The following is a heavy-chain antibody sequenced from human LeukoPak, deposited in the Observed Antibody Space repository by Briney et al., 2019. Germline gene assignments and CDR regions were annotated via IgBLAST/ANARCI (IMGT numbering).Heavy chain of an antibody. CDR1: GYTFTSYD. CDR3: ARDYGGSSGWFDP. V-gene: IGHV1-8*01. Sequence: ASVKVSCKASGYTFTSYDINWVRQATGQGLEWMGWMSPNSDNTGYAQKFQGRVTFTRDTSISTAYMELRSLTSEDTAVYYCARDYGGSSGWFDPWGQGTLVTVPS. CDR2: MSPNSDNT. D-gene: IGHD4-23*01. J-gene: IGHJ5*02.